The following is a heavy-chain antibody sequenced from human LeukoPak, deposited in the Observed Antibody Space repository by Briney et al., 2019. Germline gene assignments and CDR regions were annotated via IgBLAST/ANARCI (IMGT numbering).Heavy chain of an antibody. Sequence: SETLSLTCTVSGGSISSYYWSWIRQPPGKGLEWIGYIYYSGSTNYNPSLKSRVTISVDTSKDQFSLKLSSVTAADTAVYYCARVDTGAMDVWGKGTTVTVSS. D-gene: IGHD5-18*01. CDR2: IYYSGST. J-gene: IGHJ6*03. CDR3: ARVDTGAMDV. V-gene: IGHV4-59*01. CDR1: GGSISSYY.